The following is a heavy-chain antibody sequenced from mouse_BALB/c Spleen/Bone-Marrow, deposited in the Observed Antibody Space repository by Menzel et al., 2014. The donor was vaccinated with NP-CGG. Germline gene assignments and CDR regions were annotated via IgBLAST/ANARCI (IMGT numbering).Heavy chain of an antibody. CDR2: VNPNNGGT. D-gene: IGHD1-1*01. J-gene: IGHJ4*01. CDR1: GYSFTDYY. CDR3: ARGPTTVVAYYYTLNY. Sequence: EVKLVESGPDLVKPGASVKISCKASGYSFTDYYMHWVKQSHGKSLEWIGRVNPNNGGTDYNQKFEGKATLTVDKSSSTAFMELRSLTSEDSAVYYCARGPTTVVAYYYTLNYWGQGTSVTVSS. V-gene: IGHV1-34*01.